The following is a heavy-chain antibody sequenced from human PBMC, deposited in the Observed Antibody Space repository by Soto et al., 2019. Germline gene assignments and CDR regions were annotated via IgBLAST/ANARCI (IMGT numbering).Heavy chain of an antibody. Sequence: HEHLVQSGAEVKRPGASLKVSCKASGYSFTGYYIHWVRQAPGQGLEWMGWINPNSGDKRYAQKFQVRVTMTRDTSINTAYMEMSSLRSDDTAVYYCARGDILTGPSHPFDYWGQGTLVTVSS. D-gene: IGHD3-9*01. CDR3: ARGDILTGPSHPFDY. CDR2: INPNSGDK. V-gene: IGHV1-2*02. J-gene: IGHJ4*02. CDR1: GYSFTGYY.